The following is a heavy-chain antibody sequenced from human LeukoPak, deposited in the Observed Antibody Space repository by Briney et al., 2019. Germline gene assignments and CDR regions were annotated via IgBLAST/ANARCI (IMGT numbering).Heavy chain of an antibody. CDR2: MSSGGTYI. J-gene: IGHJ5*02. D-gene: IGHD1-14*01. V-gene: IGHV3-21*01. Sequence: GGSLRLSCAASGFTFSSYAMTWVRQAPGKGLEWVSSMSSGGTYIYYPDSVRGRFTISRDNAKNSLYLLMNSLRAEDTAVYYCASVRVTNHHWGQGTLVTVSS. CDR3: ASVRVTNHH. CDR1: GFTFSSYA.